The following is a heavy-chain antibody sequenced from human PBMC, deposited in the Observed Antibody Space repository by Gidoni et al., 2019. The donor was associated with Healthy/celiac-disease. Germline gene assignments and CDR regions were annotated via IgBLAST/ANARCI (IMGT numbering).Heavy chain of an antibody. CDR3: AKLGITMIVAGFDY. Sequence: QVQLVESGGGVVQPGRSLRLSCAASGFTFSSYGMHWVRQAPGKGLEWVAVISYDGSNKYYADSVKGRFTISRDNSKNTLYLQMNSLRAEDTAVYYCAKLGITMIVAGFDYWGQGTLVTVSS. V-gene: IGHV3-30*18. J-gene: IGHJ4*02. CDR2: ISYDGSNK. D-gene: IGHD3-22*01. CDR1: GFTFSSYG.